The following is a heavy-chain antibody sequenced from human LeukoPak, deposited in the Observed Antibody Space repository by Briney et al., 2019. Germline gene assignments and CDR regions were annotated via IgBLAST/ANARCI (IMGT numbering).Heavy chain of an antibody. CDR3: ARGAGITMVRGVIITFPAEYNWFDP. J-gene: IGHJ5*02. CDR1: GGTFSSYA. Sequence: ASVKVSCKDSGGTFSSYAISWVRQATGQGLEWMGWMNPNSGNTGYAQKFQGRVTMTRNTSISTAYMELSSLRSEDTAVYYCARGAGITMVRGVIITFPAEYNWFDPWGQGTLVTVSS. CDR2: MNPNSGNT. V-gene: IGHV1-8*02. D-gene: IGHD3-10*01.